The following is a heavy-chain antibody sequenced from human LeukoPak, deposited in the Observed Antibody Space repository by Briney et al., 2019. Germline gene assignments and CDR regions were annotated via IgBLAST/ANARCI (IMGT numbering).Heavy chain of an antibody. CDR1: GGSISSYY. V-gene: IGHV4-4*07. CDR2: IYTSGST. Sequence: SETLPLTCTVYGGSISSYYWSWIRQPAGKGLEWIGRIYTSGSTNYNPSLKSRVTMSVDTSKTQFSLKLSSVTAADTAVYYCARARYDILTGYSDDAFDIWGQGTMVTVSS. CDR3: ARARYDILTGYSDDAFDI. J-gene: IGHJ3*02. D-gene: IGHD3-9*01.